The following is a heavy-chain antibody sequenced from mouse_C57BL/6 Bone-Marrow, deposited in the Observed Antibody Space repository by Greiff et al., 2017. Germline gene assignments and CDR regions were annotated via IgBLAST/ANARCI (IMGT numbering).Heavy chain of an antibody. CDR3: ARGNWGTGAY. D-gene: IGHD4-1*01. Sequence: VQLQQPGAELVRPGTSVKLSCKASGYTFTSYWMHWVKQRPGQGLEWIGVIDPSDSYTNYNQKFKGKATLTVDTSSSTAYMQLSSLTSEDSAVYYCARGNWGTGAYGGQGTLVTVSA. V-gene: IGHV1-59*01. J-gene: IGHJ3*01. CDR1: GYTFTSYW. CDR2: IDPSDSYT.